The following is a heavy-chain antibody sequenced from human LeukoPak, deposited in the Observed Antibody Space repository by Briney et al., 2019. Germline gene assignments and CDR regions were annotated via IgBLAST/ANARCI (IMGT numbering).Heavy chain of an antibody. V-gene: IGHV3-30*02. CDR1: GFTFSSYG. J-gene: IGHJ4*02. D-gene: IGHD2-2*01. Sequence: GGSLRLSCAASGFTFSSYGMHWVRQAPGKGLEWVAFIRYDGSYKYYADSVKGRSTISRDNSKNTLYLQMNSLRADDTAVYYCAKVRYQLLIDYWGQGTLVTVSS. CDR3: AKVRYQLLIDY. CDR2: IRYDGSYK.